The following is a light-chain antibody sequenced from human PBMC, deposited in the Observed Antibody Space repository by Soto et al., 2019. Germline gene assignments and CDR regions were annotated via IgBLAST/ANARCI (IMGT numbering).Light chain of an antibody. V-gene: IGLV2-11*01. J-gene: IGLJ1*01. CDR1: SRAGGYYNY. CDR2: DVS. CDR3: CSYVGSFIFV. Sequence: QSALTQPRSVSESPAQSPTISCTGTSRAGGYYNYVSWYQQYAGKDPKLMIYDVSGRPSGVPDRFSGSKSGNTASLTISGLQAEDEAYYYCCSYVGSFIFVFGTGTKVTVL.